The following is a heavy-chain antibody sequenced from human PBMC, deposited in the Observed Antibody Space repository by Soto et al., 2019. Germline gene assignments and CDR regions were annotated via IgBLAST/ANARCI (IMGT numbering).Heavy chain of an antibody. CDR2: IIPIFGTA. CDR3: ARDASSGWTGWFDP. D-gene: IGHD6-19*01. V-gene: IGHV1-69*06. J-gene: IGHJ5*02. Sequence: AASVKVSCKASGGTFSSYAISWVRQAPGQGLEWMGGIIPIFGTANYAQKFQGRVTITADKSTSTAYMELSSLRSEDTAVYYCARDASSGWTGWFDPWGQGTLVTVSS. CDR1: GGTFSSYA.